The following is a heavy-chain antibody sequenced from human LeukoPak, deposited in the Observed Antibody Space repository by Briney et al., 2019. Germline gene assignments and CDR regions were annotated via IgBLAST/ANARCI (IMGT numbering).Heavy chain of an antibody. D-gene: IGHD6-19*01. Sequence: PSETLSLTCTVSGGSISGNYWTWIRQPPGKGLDYIGHVFYTGSTNYSPSVKSRVTISIDTSKSHFSLKLTSVTAADTAVYYCARAVAVAGTFKFDFWGQGTLVTVSS. CDR2: VFYTGST. CDR3: ARAVAVAGTFKFDF. J-gene: IGHJ4*02. V-gene: IGHV4-59*01. CDR1: GGSISGNY.